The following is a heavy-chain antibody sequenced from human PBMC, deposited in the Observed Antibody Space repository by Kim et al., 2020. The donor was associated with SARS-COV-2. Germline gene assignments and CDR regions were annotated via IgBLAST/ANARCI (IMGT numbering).Heavy chain of an antibody. CDR2: IAGNGANT. CDR1: GFTFSSYA. CDR3: AKDALSSDSSGYYYA. V-gene: IGHV3-23*01. Sequence: GGSLRLSCAASGFTFSSYAMSWVRQAPGKGLEWVSAIAGNGANTYYADSVKGQFTISRDNSKNTLYLQMNSLRAEDTALYYCAKDALSSDSSGYYYAWGQGTLVTVSS. D-gene: IGHD3-22*01. J-gene: IGHJ5*02.